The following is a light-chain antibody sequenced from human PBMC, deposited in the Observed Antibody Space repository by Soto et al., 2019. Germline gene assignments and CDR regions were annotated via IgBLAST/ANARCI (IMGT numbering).Light chain of an antibody. Sequence: QSVLTQPPSASASLGASVTLTCTLSSGYSNYKVDWYQQRPGKGPRFVMRVGTGGIVGSKGDGIPDRFSVLGSGLNRYLTIKNIQEEDESDYHCGADHGSGSNSVYVFGTGTKLTVL. V-gene: IGLV9-49*01. CDR1: SGYSNYK. J-gene: IGLJ1*01. CDR2: VGTGGIVG. CDR3: GADHGSGSNSVYV.